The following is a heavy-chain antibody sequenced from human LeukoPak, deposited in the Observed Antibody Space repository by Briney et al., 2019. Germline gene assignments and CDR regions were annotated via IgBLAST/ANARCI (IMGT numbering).Heavy chain of an antibody. CDR2: IYTSGST. CDR3: AREGGYSYGYLDS. Sequence: SETLSLTCTVSGGSISTSNYYWSWIRQPAGKGLEWIGRIYTSGSTNYNPSLKSRVTISVDTSKNQFSLKLSSVTAADTAVYYCAREGGYSYGYLDSWGQGTLVTVSS. J-gene: IGHJ5*01. D-gene: IGHD5-18*01. CDR1: GGSISTSNYY. V-gene: IGHV4-61*02.